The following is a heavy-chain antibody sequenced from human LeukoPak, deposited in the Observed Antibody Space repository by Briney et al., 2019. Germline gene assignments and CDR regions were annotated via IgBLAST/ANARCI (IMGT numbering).Heavy chain of an antibody. CDR1: GFTFSSYS. CDR2: ISSSSSTI. V-gene: IGHV3-48*01. J-gene: IGHJ4*02. CDR3: ARDEVLEWDHGLDY. D-gene: IGHD3-3*01. Sequence: GGSLRLSCAASGFTFSSYSMNWVRRAPGKGLEWVSYISSSSSTIYYADSVKGRFTISRDNAKNSLYLQMNSLRAEDTAVYYCARDEVLEWDHGLDYWGQGTLVTVSS.